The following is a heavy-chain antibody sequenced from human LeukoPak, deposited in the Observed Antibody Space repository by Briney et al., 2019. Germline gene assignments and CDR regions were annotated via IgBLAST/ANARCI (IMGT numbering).Heavy chain of an antibody. Sequence: SETLSLTCTVSGGSISSYYWSWIRQPPGKGLEWIGYIYYSGSTNYNPSLKSRVTISVDTSKNQFSLKLSSVTAADTAVYYCARGGIHYYYYMDVWGKGTTVTVSS. J-gene: IGHJ6*03. CDR2: IYYSGST. CDR3: ARGGIHYYYYMDV. CDR1: GGSISSYY. V-gene: IGHV4-59*01.